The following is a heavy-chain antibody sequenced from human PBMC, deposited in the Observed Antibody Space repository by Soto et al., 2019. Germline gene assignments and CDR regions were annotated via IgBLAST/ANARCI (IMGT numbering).Heavy chain of an antibody. V-gene: IGHV4-34*01. D-gene: IGHD3-10*01. CDR3: ARGCATMVRGVILHYYFDY. Sequence: SETMCVTCTVDGGSISGYYWSWISQTPGKGLKWIGEINHSGSTNYNPSLKSRVTISVDTSKNQFSLKLSAVTAADTAVYYCARGCATMVRGVILHYYFDYWGQGTLVTVSS. CDR2: INHSGST. J-gene: IGHJ4*02. CDR1: GGSISGYY.